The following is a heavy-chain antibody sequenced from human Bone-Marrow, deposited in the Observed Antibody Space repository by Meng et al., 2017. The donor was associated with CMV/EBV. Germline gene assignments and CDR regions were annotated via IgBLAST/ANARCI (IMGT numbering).Heavy chain of an antibody. CDR1: GDSISSNTYY. Sequence: SETLSLTCTVSGDSISSNTYYWGWIRQPPGKGLEWIASIHHTGSTYYNPSLTSRVTMSVDRSQNHFSLKLNSVTAADTAVYYCARHTCAWYRPGYYFDYWGQGTLVTVSS. CDR2: IHHTGST. V-gene: IGHV4-39*07. CDR3: ARHTCAWYRPGYYFDY. D-gene: IGHD6-13*01. J-gene: IGHJ4*02.